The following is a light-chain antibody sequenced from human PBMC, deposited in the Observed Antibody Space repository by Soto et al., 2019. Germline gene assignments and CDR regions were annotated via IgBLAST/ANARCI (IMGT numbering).Light chain of an antibody. CDR3: QQYNGYSRA. V-gene: IGKV1-5*03. Sequence: DIQMTQSPSTLSASIGDRVTITCRASQSISDWLAWYQQKPGKAPKLLIYRASNLESGVPSRFSGSGSGTEFTLTIISLQPDDFATYYCQQYNGYSRAFGQGTKVEIK. J-gene: IGKJ1*01. CDR1: QSISDW. CDR2: RAS.